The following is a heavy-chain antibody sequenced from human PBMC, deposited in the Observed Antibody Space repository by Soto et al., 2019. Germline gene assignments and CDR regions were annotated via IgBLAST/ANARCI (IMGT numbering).Heavy chain of an antibody. CDR1: GGSISSGGYS. D-gene: IGHD3-3*01. J-gene: IGHJ6*02. V-gene: IGHV4-30-2*01. CDR3: ARARGRRFLEWLSRDYSGMDV. Sequence: SETLSLTFAVSGGSISSGGYSWSWIRQPPGKGLEWIGYIYHSGSTYYNPSLKSRVTISVDRSKNQFSLKLSSVTAADTAVYYCARARGRRFLEWLSRDYSGMDVWGQGTTVTVS. CDR2: IYHSGST.